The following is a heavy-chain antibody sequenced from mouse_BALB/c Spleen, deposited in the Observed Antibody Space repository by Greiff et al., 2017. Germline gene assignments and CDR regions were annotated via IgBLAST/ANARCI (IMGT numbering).Heavy chain of an antibody. J-gene: IGHJ2*01. CDR1: GFTFSSFG. CDR3: ARRLDFDY. Sequence: DVKLVESGGGLVQPGGSRKLSCAASGFTFSSFGMHWVRQAPEKGLEWVAYISSGSSTIYYADTVKGRFTISRDNPKNTLFLQMTSLRSEDTAMYYCARRLDFDYWGQGTTLTVSS. D-gene: IGHD1-2*01. CDR2: ISSGSSTI. V-gene: IGHV5-17*02.